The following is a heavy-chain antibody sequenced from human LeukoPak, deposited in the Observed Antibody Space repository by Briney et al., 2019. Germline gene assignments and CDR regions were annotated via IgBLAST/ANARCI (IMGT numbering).Heavy chain of an antibody. Sequence: LAGASLRLSCAASGFIFSNYAMSWVRQAPGKGLEWVSAIGGRDGGTYYADSVKGRFTVFRDDPKNTLYLQMNTLRVEDTAVYYCAKWGDYESLTGYYDSDYWGHGTLVTVSS. CDR2: IGGRDGGT. J-gene: IGHJ4*01. CDR3: AKWGDYESLTGYYDSDY. D-gene: IGHD3-9*01. CDR1: GFIFSNYA. V-gene: IGHV3-23*01.